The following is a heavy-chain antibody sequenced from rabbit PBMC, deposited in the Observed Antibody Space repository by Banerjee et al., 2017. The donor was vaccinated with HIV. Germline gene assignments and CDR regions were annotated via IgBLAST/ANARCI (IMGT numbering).Heavy chain of an antibody. Sequence: QSLEESGGDLVKPGASLTLTCTASGFSFSSNYYMCWVRQAPGKGLEWIACIDAGSSGSTYYASWAKGRFTISKTSSTTVTLQMTSLTAADTATYFCARDEGGIDYYFSLWGQGTLVTVS. D-gene: IGHD8-1*01. CDR2: IDAGSSGST. CDR1: GFSFSSNYY. J-gene: IGHJ4*01. V-gene: IGHV1S40*01. CDR3: ARDEGGIDYYFSL.